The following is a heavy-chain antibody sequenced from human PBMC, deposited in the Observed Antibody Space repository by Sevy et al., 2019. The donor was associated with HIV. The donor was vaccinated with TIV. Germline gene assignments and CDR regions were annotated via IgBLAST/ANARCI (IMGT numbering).Heavy chain of an antibody. V-gene: IGHV3-23*01. CDR2: INNRGGST. D-gene: IGHD6-13*01. CDR1: GFTANTYA. J-gene: IGHJ4*02. CDR3: VKVNVVYISSWYYFDY. Sequence: GGSLRLSCAVSGFTANTYAMSWVRQAPGKGLEWVAVINNRGGSTDYADSVRGRFSISRDNPNVYLEMNSPTVANTAVYYCVKVNVVYISSWYYFDYWGQGTLVTVSS.